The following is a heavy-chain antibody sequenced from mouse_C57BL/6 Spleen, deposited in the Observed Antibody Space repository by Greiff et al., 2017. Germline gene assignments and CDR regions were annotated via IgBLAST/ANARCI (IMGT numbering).Heavy chain of an antibody. D-gene: IGHD1-1*01. Sequence: VKLMESGAELVKPGASVKISCKASGYAFSSYWMNWVKQRPGKGLEWIGQIYPGDGDTNYNGKFKGKATLTADKSSSTAYMQLSSLTSEDSAVYFCARVGDYYGSSYDFDYWGQGTTLTVSS. CDR2: IYPGDGDT. J-gene: IGHJ2*01. V-gene: IGHV1-80*01. CDR1: GYAFSSYW. CDR3: ARVGDYYGSSYDFDY.